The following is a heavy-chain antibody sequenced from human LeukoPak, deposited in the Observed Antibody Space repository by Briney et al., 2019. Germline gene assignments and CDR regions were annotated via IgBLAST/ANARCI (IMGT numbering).Heavy chain of an antibody. Sequence: SETLSLTYPLSRSSLRQGRQMECWIRQPAGKGLEWIGHIYTSGSTNYNPSLKSRVTISVDTSKNQFSLKLSSVTPAHTPLSYCARDTPASMPGGPNYYFDYWGQGTLVTVSS. D-gene: IGHD2-2*01. J-gene: IGHJ4*02. CDR1: RSSLRQGRQM. CDR2: IYTSGST. V-gene: IGHV4-61*09. CDR3: ARDTPASMPGGPNYYFDY.